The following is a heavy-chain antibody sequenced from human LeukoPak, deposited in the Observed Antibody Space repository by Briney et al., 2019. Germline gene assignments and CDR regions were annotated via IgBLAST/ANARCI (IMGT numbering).Heavy chain of an antibody. V-gene: IGHV4-34*01. CDR1: GGSFSGYY. CDR3: ARGLRVAGPPPYYCGMDV. D-gene: IGHD6-19*01. J-gene: IGHJ6*02. CDR2: INHSGST. Sequence: SETLSLTCAVYGGSFSGYYWSGLRQPPGKGGEGIGEINHSGSTNYNPSLKSRVTISVDTSKNQFSLKLSSVTAADTAVYYCARGLRVAGPPPYYCGMDVWGQGTTVTVSS.